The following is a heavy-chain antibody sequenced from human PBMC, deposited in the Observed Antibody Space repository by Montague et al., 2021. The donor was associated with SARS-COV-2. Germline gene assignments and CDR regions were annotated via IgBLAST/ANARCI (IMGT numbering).Heavy chain of an antibody. J-gene: IGHJ6*03. CDR3: AREKARITIFGAPRGYMDV. CDR1: GFTFSGYE. Sequence: SLRFSCAASGFTFSGYEMNWVRQAPGKGLEWVSYISSSGSTIYYADSVKGRFTISRDNAKNSLYLQMNSLRAEDTAVYYCAREKARITIFGAPRGYMDVWGKGATVTVSS. CDR2: ISSSGSTI. V-gene: IGHV3-48*03. D-gene: IGHD3-3*01.